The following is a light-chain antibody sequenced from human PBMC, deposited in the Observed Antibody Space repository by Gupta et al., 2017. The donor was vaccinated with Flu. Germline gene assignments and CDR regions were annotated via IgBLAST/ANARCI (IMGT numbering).Light chain of an antibody. CDR2: DAS. J-gene: IGKJ4*01. CDR3: QQDDKLPRT. CDR1: QDIKNY. Sequence: DIQMTQSPSSLSASVGDRVTITCQANQDIKNYLNWYQQKPGKAPKLLIYDASNLETGGPSRFSGGGSGTEFTFTISSRQPEDVAKYYCQQDDKLPRTCGGGTRVEIK. V-gene: IGKV1-33*01.